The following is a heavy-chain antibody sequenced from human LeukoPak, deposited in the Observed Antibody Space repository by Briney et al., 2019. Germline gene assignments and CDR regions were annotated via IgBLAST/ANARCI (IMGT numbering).Heavy chain of an antibody. D-gene: IGHD6-13*01. J-gene: IGHJ4*02. CDR3: ARGVPGIAAAGTRSYFDY. Sequence: SETLSLTCTVSGGSISSGGYYWSWIRQHPGKGLEWIGYIYYSGSTYYNPSLKSRVTISADTSKNQFSLKLSSVTAADTAVYYCARGVPGIAAAGTRSYFDYWGQGTLVTVSS. CDR2: IYYSGST. V-gene: IGHV4-31*03. CDR1: GGSISSGGYY.